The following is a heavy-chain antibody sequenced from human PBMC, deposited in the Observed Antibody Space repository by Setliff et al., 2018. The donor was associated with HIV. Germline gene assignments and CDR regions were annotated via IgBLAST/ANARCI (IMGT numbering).Heavy chain of an antibody. CDR3: ARSAHDSETGY. Sequence: RASVKVSCKASGYTFTSYYMHWVRQDPGQGLEWMGMVYPSDGSTSYAQKFQGRVTMTRDTSTSTIYMELNSLTSEDTAFYYCARSAHDSETGYWGQGTLVTVSS. J-gene: IGHJ4*02. V-gene: IGHV1-46*01. CDR1: GYTFTSYY. CDR2: VYPSDGST. D-gene: IGHD5-12*01.